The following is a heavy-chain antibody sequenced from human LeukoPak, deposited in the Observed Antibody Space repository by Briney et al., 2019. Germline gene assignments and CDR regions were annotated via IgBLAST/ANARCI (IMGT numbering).Heavy chain of an antibody. CDR2: ISSIRNYI. V-gene: IGHV3-21*01. J-gene: IGHJ6*02. CDR1: KFTFSDYS. Sequence: KPGGSLRLSCAASKFTFSDYSMSWVRQAPGKGLEWVSAISSIRNYIYYADSVKGRFTVSRDNAKNSLYLQMNSLRAEDTAVYYCARDRGRGIAAAGMGYYYYYGMDVWGQGTTVTVSS. CDR3: ARDRGRGIAAAGMGYYYYYGMDV. D-gene: IGHD6-13*01.